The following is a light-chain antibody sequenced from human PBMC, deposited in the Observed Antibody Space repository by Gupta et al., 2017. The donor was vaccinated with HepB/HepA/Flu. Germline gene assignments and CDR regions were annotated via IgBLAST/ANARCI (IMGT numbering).Light chain of an antibody. V-gene: IGLV1-44*01. J-gene: IGLJ2*01. CDR1: NSHVGSNS. Sequence: SVLTQPPSASGTPWQRVTISCSGSNSHVGSNSVSWYQHLPGTAPKLLIYINNQRHSGVPDRFSGSKSGTSASLDTSGLQAEEEADDYCAEGEDSRSGSVFGGGTKLTVL. CDR3: AEGEDSRSGSV. CDR2: INN.